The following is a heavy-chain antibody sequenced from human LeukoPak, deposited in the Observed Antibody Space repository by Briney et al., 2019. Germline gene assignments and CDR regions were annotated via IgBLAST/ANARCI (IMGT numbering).Heavy chain of an antibody. CDR3: VKVTSAY. J-gene: IGHJ4*02. V-gene: IGHV3-23*01. CDR2: ISRSDGST. CDR1: GFSFSDYW. Sequence: PGGSLRLSCAASGFSFSDYWMSWVRQAPGKGLEWVSAISRSDGSTYYADSVKGRFTISRDNSKNTLYLQMNSLRAEDTAVYYCVKVTSAYWGQGTLVTVSS.